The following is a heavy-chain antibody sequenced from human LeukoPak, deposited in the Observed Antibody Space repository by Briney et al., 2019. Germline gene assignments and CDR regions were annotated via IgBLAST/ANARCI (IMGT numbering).Heavy chain of an antibody. D-gene: IGHD1-7*01. CDR3: ARDRWNYALYYFDY. Sequence: LSLTCTVSGGSISSGNYYWSWIRQHPGKGLEWVAVISYDGSNKYYADSVKGRFTISRDNSKNTLYLQMNSLRAEDTAVYYCARDRWNYALYYFDYWGQGTLVTVSS. CDR1: GGSISSGN. V-gene: IGHV3-30-3*01. CDR2: ISYDGSNK. J-gene: IGHJ4*02.